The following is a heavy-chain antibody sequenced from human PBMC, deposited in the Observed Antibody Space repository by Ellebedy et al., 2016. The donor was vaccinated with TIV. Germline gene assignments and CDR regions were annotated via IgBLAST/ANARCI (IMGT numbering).Heavy chain of an antibody. D-gene: IGHD1-26*01. CDR3: ARRRGVGETADF. CDR1: GYSFTTYY. V-gene: IGHV1-46*01. CDR2: IDYSDGST. Sequence: AASVKVSCTASGYSFTTYYIHWVRQSTGQGFERMGLIDYSDGSTTSPLKFRARITMTRDTSTDTLYSEMSSLRNDDTAVDYCARRRGVGETADFWGQGTPVTVSS. J-gene: IGHJ4*02.